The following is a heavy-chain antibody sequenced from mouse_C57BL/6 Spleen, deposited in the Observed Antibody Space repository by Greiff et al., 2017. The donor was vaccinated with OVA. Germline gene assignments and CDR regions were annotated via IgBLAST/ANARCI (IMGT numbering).Heavy chain of an antibody. CDR3: ARHYSNYEGFAY. V-gene: IGHV1-64*01. D-gene: IGHD2-5*01. Sequence: VQLQQPGAELVKPGASVKLSCKASGYTFTSYWMHWVKQRPGQGLEWIGMIHPNSGSTNYNEKFKSKATLTVDKSSSTAYMQLSSLTSEDSAVYYCARHYSNYEGFAYWGQGTLVTVSA. CDR1: GYTFTSYW. J-gene: IGHJ3*01. CDR2: IHPNSGST.